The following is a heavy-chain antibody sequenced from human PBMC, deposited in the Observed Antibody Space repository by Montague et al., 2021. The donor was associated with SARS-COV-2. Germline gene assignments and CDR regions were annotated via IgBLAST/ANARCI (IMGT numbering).Heavy chain of an antibody. J-gene: IGHJ4*02. CDR3: ARWDPQTLTLIGLRGKSASDY. V-gene: IGHV4-34*01. CDR2: INHSGTT. CDR1: GGSFSGYY. D-gene: IGHD4-23*01. Sequence: SETLSLTCAVYGGSFSGYYWTWIRQSPGKGLEWIAEINHSGTTNYNFNPSLRSRVTISVDTSKSQFPLKLSSVTAADTGVYCCARWDPQTLTLIGLRGKSASDYWGQGTLVTVSS.